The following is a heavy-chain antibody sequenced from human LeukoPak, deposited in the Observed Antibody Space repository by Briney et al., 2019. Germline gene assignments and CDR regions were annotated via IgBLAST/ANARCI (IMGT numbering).Heavy chain of an antibody. CDR2: ISYDGSNK. J-gene: IGHJ4*02. Sequence: GGSLRLSCAASGFTVSDFYMSWVRQAPGKGLEWVAVISYDGSNKYYADSVKGRFTISRDNSKNTLYLQMNSLRAEDTAVYYCDLPGKDYWGQGTLVTVSS. CDR3: DLPGKDY. V-gene: IGHV3-30*03. CDR1: GFTVSDFY.